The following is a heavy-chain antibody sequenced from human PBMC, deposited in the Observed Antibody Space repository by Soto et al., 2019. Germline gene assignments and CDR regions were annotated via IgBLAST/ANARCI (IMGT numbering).Heavy chain of an antibody. CDR3: AKEPATTTAFDY. Sequence: PGGSLRLSCAASGFTFSRDGMSWVRQAPGKGLEWVSLITDNGGSTYYADSVKGRFTISRDNTKNTLFLQMNSLRAEDTAVYYCAKEPATTTAFDYWGQGALATVSP. V-gene: IGHV3-23*01. J-gene: IGHJ4*02. D-gene: IGHD4-17*01. CDR2: ITDNGGST. CDR1: GFTFSRDG.